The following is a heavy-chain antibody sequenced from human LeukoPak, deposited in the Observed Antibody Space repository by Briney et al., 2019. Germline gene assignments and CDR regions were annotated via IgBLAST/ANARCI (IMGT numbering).Heavy chain of an antibody. V-gene: IGHV3-74*01. J-gene: IGHJ4*02. CDR2: ISTDGRSA. CDR1: GFTFSSYC. D-gene: IGHD5-24*01. Sequence: GGSLRLSCVAPGFTFSSYCMHWVRQAPGKGLVWVSRISTDGRSAKYADFVEGRFTISRDNAKNTLYLQMYRLRAEDTVAYHCVSGNFNGGIDNWGQGTLVTVSS. CDR3: VSGNFNGGIDN.